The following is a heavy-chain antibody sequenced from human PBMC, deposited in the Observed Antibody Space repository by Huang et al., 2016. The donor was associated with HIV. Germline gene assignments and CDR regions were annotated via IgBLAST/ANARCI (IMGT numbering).Heavy chain of an antibody. D-gene: IGHD4-17*01. V-gene: IGHV2-5*01. CDR2: IYWNDDK. CDR3: AHRLPNDGDTFDY. Sequence: QITLKESGPTLVKPTQTLTLTCTFSGFSLSTSGVGVALIRQPPGKALEWLACIYWNDDKRYKPSRKNRLTISKETSKNQVVLTMTNIDPVDTATFYCAHRLPNDGDTFDYWGQGTLVTVAS. CDR1: GFSLSTSGVG. J-gene: IGHJ4*02.